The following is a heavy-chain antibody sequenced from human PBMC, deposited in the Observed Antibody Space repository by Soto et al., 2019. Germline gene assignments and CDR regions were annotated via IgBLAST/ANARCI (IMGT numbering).Heavy chain of an antibody. Sequence: GGSLRLSCAGSGFTFRSSEIFWVRQAPGKGLEWVSKINYSGSNIYYSKSVKGRFTISRDNAKNSLYLQMNSLTDEDTSIYFCASEALCGADCYFFEYWGPGTLVTVS. CDR1: GFTFRSSE. D-gene: IGHD2-21*02. CDR3: ASEALCGADCYFFEY. CDR2: INYSGSNI. J-gene: IGHJ4*02. V-gene: IGHV3-48*03.